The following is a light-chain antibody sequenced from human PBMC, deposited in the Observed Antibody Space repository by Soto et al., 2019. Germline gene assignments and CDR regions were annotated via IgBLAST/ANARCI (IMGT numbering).Light chain of an antibody. J-gene: IGKJ2*01. CDR2: GSS. CDR3: HQYGCSPPYT. Sequence: EVVLTQSPGTLSLSPGESATLSCRASQSVSNNYFAWYQQKPGQAPRLLIFGSSDRATGIPDRFSGSGSGTDFTLTISSLEPDDLLVYYCHQYGCSPPYTCGQGPKLEIK. CDR1: QSVSNNY. V-gene: IGKV3-20*01.